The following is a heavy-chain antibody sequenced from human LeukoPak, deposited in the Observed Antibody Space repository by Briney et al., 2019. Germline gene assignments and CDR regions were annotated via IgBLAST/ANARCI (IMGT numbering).Heavy chain of an antibody. CDR1: GFTFDDYA. CDR3: AKDISNYGLDY. CDR2: ISWNSGSI. Sequence: GGSLRLSCAASGFTFDDYAMHWVRRAPGKGLEWVSGISWNSGSIGYADSVKGRFTISRDNAKNSLYLQMNSLRAEDTALYYCAKDISNYGLDYWGQGTLVTVSS. J-gene: IGHJ4*02. V-gene: IGHV3-9*01. D-gene: IGHD3-10*01.